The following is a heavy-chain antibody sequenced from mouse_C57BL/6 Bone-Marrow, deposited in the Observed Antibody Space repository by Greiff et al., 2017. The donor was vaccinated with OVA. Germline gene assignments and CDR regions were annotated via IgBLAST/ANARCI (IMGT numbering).Heavy chain of an antibody. V-gene: IGHV1-50*01. J-gene: IGHJ3*01. CDR1: GYTFTSYW. CDR3: ARYYAGFAY. CDR2: IDPSDSYT. Sequence: VQLQQPGAELVKPGASVKLSCKASGYTFTSYWMQWVKQRPGQGLEWIGEIDPSDSYTNYNQKFKGKATLTVDTSSSTAYMQLSSLTSEDSAVYYCARYYAGFAYWGQGTLVTVSA. D-gene: IGHD1-1*02.